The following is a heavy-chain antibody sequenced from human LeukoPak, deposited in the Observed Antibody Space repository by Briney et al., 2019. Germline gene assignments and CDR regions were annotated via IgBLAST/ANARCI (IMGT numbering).Heavy chain of an antibody. CDR3: ARGSYYDFWSGYQTTSFDY. CDR1: GYTFTSYD. D-gene: IGHD3-3*01. Sequence: ASVKVSSKASGYTFTSYDINWVRQATGQGLEWMGWMNPNSGNTGYAQKFQGRVTMTRNTSISTAYMELSSLRSEDTAVYYCARGSYYDFWSGYQTTSFDYWGQGTLVTVSS. J-gene: IGHJ4*02. V-gene: IGHV1-8*01. CDR2: MNPNSGNT.